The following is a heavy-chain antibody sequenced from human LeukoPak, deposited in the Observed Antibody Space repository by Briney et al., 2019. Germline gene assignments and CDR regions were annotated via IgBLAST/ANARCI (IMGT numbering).Heavy chain of an antibody. CDR2: ISTSSSYI. CDR1: GFIFSSYS. CDR3: ARLFTSGWYNWFDP. V-gene: IGHV3-21*01. Sequence: GGSLRLSCATSGFIFSSYSMNWVRQAPGKGLEWVSSISTSSSYIYYADSVKGRFTISRDNANNSLYLQMNSLSAEDTAVYYCARLFTSGWYNWFDPWGQGTLVTVSS. J-gene: IGHJ5*02. D-gene: IGHD6-19*01.